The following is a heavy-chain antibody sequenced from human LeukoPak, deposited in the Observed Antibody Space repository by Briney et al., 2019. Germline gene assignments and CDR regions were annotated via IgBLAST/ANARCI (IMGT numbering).Heavy chain of an antibody. V-gene: IGHV3-74*01. CDR2: INSDGSST. CDR1: GFTFSSYW. J-gene: IGHJ4*02. CDR3: AKDRSITMIVVVTKGFDY. D-gene: IGHD3-22*01. Sequence: PGGSLRLSCAASGFTFSSYWMHWVRQAPGKGLVWVSRINSDGSSTSYADSVKGRFTISRDNAKNTLYLQMNSLRAEDTAVYYCAKDRSITMIVVVTKGFDYWGQGTLVTVSS.